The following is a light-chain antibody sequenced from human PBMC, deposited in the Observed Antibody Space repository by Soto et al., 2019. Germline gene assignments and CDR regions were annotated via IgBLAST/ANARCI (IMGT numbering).Light chain of an antibody. CDR3: KSYDSSLSEGV. CDR1: SSNIGAGYD. CDR2: ANS. V-gene: IGLV1-40*01. Sequence: QSALAQPPSVSGAPGQRVTISCTGSSSNIGAGYDVHWYQQLPGTAPKLLIYANSNRPSGVPDRFSGSKSGTSASLAITGIQAEDEADYYCKSYDSSLSEGVFGGGTQLTV. J-gene: IGLJ2*01.